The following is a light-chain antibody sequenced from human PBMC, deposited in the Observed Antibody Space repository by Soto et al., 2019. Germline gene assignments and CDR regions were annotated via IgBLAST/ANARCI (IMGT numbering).Light chain of an antibody. J-gene: IGKJ5*01. CDR1: QSVSSSY. V-gene: IGKV3-20*01. Sequence: EIVLTQSPGTLSLSPGERATLSCRASQSVSSSYLAWYQQKPGQAPRLLIYGASSRATGIPDRFSGGGSGTDFTLTTSRLEPKFFAVYYCQQYVSPPPTTFGQGTRLKIK. CDR2: GAS. CDR3: QQYVSPPPTT.